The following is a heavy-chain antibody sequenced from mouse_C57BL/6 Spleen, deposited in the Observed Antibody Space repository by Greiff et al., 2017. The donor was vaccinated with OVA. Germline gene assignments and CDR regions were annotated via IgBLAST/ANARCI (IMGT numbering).Heavy chain of an antibody. Sequence: EVQRVESGGGLVQPKGSLKLSCAASGFTFNTYAMHWVRQAPGKGLEWVARIRSKSSNYATYSADSGKERFTISRDDSQSLLYLEMNNLKTEDTAMYYCVKSYYGYFDYWGQGTTLTVSS. CDR1: GFTFNTYA. J-gene: IGHJ2*01. CDR3: VKSYYGYFDY. CDR2: IRSKSSNYAT. V-gene: IGHV10-3*01. D-gene: IGHD1-1*01.